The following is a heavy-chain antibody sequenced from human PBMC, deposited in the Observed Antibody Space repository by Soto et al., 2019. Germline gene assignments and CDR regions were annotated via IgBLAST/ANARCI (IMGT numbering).Heavy chain of an antibody. V-gene: IGHV4-39*02. J-gene: IGHJ6*02. CDR1: GGSISSSSYY. D-gene: IGHD3-22*01. CDR2: IYYSGST. CDR3: ARDKSYYYDSSGYYDGYYYYGMDV. Sequence: SETRSRTWTVSGGSISSSSYYWVWVRQPLGKVLDWIGSIYYSGSTYYNPSLKSRVTISVDTSKNQFSLKLSSVTAADTAVYYCARDKSYYYDSSGYYDGYYYYGMDVWGQGTTVTVS.